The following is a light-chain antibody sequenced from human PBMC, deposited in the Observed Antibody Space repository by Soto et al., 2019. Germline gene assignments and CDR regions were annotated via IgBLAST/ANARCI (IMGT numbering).Light chain of an antibody. CDR1: QSLLHSNGYNY. CDR2: LGS. V-gene: IGKV2-28*01. CDR3: LQALQTPRT. J-gene: IGKJ1*01. Sequence: DLVMTQSPLSLPVTPGEPASISCRSSQSLLHSNGYNYLDWYLQKPGQSPQLLIYLGSNRASGGPDRFSGSGSGTDFTLNISRVEAEDVGVYYCLQALQTPRTFGQGTKVEIK.